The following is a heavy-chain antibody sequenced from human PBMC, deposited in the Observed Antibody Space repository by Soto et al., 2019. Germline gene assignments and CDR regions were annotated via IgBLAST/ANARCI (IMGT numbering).Heavy chain of an antibody. Sequence: XETLSLTCTVSGCSISSSSYYWGWIRQPPGKGLEWIGIIYYSGSTYYNPSLKSRVTISVDTSKNQFSLKLSSVTAADTAVYYCARHRQRITIFGVVLPAAHSHWFDHWGQGTLVTVSS. V-gene: IGHV4-39*01. CDR2: IYYSGST. J-gene: IGHJ5*02. CDR1: GCSISSSSYY. D-gene: IGHD3-3*01. CDR3: ARHRQRITIFGVVLPAAHSHWFDH.